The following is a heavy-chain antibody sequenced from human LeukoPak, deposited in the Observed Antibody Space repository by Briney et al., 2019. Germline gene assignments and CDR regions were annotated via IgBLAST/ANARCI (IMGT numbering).Heavy chain of an antibody. CDR2: IWYDGSNK. Sequence: GGSLRLSCAPSGFTFSSYGMHWVRQAPGKGLEWVAVIWYDGSNKYYADSVKGRFTISRDNSKNTLYLQMNSLRAEDTAVYYGAREEWLQWGFGYWGQGTLVTVSS. V-gene: IGHV3-33*01. J-gene: IGHJ4*02. CDR3: AREEWLQWGFGY. CDR1: GFTFSSYG. D-gene: IGHD5-24*01.